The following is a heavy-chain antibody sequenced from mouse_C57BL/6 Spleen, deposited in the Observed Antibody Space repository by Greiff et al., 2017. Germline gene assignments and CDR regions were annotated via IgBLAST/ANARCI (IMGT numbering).Heavy chain of an antibody. D-gene: IGHD1-1*01. J-gene: IGHJ4*01. CDR3: ARHATTVVATEVAMDD. Sequence: QVQLKESGAELVKPGASVKLSCKASGYTFTEYTIHWVKQRSGQGLEWIGWFYPGSGSIKYNEKFKDKATLTADKSSSTVYMELSRLTSEDSAVYFCARHATTVVATEVAMDDWSQGTSVTVSS. CDR2: FYPGSGSI. CDR1: GYTFTEYT. V-gene: IGHV1-62-2*01.